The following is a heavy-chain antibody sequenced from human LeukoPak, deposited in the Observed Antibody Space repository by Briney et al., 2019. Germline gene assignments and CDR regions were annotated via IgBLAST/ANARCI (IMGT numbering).Heavy chain of an antibody. CDR3: ATFGIAARPYDWFDP. V-gene: IGHV1-24*01. CDR2: FDPEDGET. CDR1: GYTLTELS. J-gene: IGHJ5*02. Sequence: ASVKVSCKVSGYTLTELSMHWVRQAPGKGLEWMGGFDPEDGETIYAQKFQGRVTMTEDTSTDTAYMELSSLRPEDTAVYYCATFGIAARPYDWFDPWGQGTLVTVSS. D-gene: IGHD6-6*01.